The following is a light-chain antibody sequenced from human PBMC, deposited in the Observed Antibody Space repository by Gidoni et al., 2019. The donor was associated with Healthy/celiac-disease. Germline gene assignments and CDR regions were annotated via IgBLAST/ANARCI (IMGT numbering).Light chain of an antibody. J-gene: IGKJ3*01. CDR1: QSVSSY. Sequence: EIVLTQSPATLSLSPGERATLSCRASQSVSSYLAWYQQKPGQAPRLLIYDASNRATGIPARFSGSGSGTDFTLTISSLEPEDFAVYYCQQRSNWPPGFXPXTKVXIK. CDR3: QQRSNWPPG. CDR2: DAS. V-gene: IGKV3-11*01.